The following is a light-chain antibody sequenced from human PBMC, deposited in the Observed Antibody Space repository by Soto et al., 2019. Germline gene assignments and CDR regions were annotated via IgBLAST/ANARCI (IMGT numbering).Light chain of an antibody. CDR2: DVS. V-gene: IGLV2-14*01. J-gene: IGLJ1*01. CDR3: SSYTSSSKV. CDR1: SSDVGGYNY. Sequence: QSVLTQPASVSGAPGQSITISGTGTSSDVGGYNYVSWYQQHPGKAPKLMIYDVSNRPSGVSNRFSGSKSGNTASLTISGLQAEDEADYYCSSYTSSSKVFGTGTKVTVL.